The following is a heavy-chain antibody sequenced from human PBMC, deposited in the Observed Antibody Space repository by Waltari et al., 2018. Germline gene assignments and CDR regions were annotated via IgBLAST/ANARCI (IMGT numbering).Heavy chain of an antibody. CDR2: IRYDGSNE. Sequence: VQAVGAGGGGGPAGGSPRLFWSGVGILFHNHAQHLVRQAPGKGLEWSSFIRYDGSNEYYADSVKGRFTISRDNSKNTLYLQMNSLRAEDTAVYYCAKGKIGQQLVRDFDYWGQGTLVTVSS. CDR3: AKGKIGQQLVRDFDY. J-gene: IGHJ4*02. V-gene: IGHV3-30*02. D-gene: IGHD6-13*01. CDR1: GILFHNHA.